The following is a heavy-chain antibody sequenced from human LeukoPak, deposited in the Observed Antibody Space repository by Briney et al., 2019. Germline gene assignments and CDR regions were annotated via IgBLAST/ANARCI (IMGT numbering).Heavy chain of an antibody. CDR3: ARENFQY. D-gene: IGHD1-26*01. J-gene: IGHJ4*02. Sequence: GGSLRRSCAASGFTLTTYAMTWVRQAPGKGLEWVSGITASGPTTYYADSVKGRFTISRDNAKNSLYLQMNSLRAEDTAVYYCARENFQYWAQGTLVTVSS. CDR1: GFTLTTYA. CDR2: ITASGPTT. V-gene: IGHV3-23*01.